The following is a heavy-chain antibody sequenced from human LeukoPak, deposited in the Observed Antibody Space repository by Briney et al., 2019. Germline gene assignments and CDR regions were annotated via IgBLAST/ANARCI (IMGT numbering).Heavy chain of an antibody. CDR1: GGSISSSSYY. Sequence: SETLSLTCTVSGGSISSSSYYWGWIRQPPGKGLEWIGSIYYSGSTYNPSLKSRVTISVDTSKNQFSLKLSSVTAADTAVYYCARAKVREVRGVLSFDPWGQGTLVTVSS. CDR3: ARAKVREVRGVLSFDP. V-gene: IGHV4-39*07. J-gene: IGHJ5*02. CDR2: IYYSGST. D-gene: IGHD3-10*01.